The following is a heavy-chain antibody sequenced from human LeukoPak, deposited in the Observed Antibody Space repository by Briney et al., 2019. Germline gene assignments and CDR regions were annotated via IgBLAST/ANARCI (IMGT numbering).Heavy chain of an antibody. Sequence: PGGSLRLSCVASGFIFNKHAMSWVRQAPGKGLEWVSGLSGSGSSTDYADSVKGRFTVSRDNAKNSLHLQMDNLRAEDTAVYYCARPKNRENYWRAFDIWGQGTMVTVSS. J-gene: IGHJ3*02. V-gene: IGHV3-23*01. D-gene: IGHD1-7*01. CDR3: ARPKNRENYWRAFDI. CDR2: LSGSGSST. CDR1: GFIFNKHA.